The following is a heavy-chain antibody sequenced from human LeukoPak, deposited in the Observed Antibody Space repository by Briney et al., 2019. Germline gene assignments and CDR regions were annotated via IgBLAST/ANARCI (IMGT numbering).Heavy chain of an antibody. D-gene: IGHD4-11*01. CDR3: EKESYSRYFDY. CDR1: GGSISSHY. J-gene: IGHJ4*02. CDR2: IYYSGTT. Sequence: SETLSLTCTVSGGSISSHYCSWIRQPAGKGLEWIGYIYYSGTTNYNPSLKSRVTISVDTSKNQFSLKLSSVTAADTAVYYCEKESYSRYFDYWGQGTLVTVSS. V-gene: IGHV4-59*11.